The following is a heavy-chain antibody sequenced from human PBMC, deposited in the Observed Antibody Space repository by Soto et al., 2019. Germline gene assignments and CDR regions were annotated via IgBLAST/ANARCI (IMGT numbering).Heavy chain of an antibody. CDR1: GYTFPSYD. Sequence: GASVKVSCKASGYTFPSYDISWVRQATGQGLEWMGWMNPNSGNTGYAQKFQGRVTMTRNTSISTAYMELSSLRSEDTAVYYCAREHYGNSDWFDPWGQGTLVTVSS. J-gene: IGHJ5*02. D-gene: IGHD3-10*01. CDR2: MNPNSGNT. CDR3: AREHYGNSDWFDP. V-gene: IGHV1-8*01.